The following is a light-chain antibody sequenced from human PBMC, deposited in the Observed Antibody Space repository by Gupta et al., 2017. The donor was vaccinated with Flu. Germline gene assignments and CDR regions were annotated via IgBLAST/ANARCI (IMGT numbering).Light chain of an antibody. CDR2: SNN. CDR3: AEWDASLNGVV. V-gene: IGLV1-44*01. CDR1: SSNIGSNT. J-gene: IGLJ2*01. Sequence: QSALTQPPSASGAPGQGVTIPCSGSSSNIGSNTVNWYQQLPGTAPKLLIYSNNKRPAGVPDRFSGSKSGTSASLAISGLQSEDEADYYCAEWDASLNGVVFGGGTKLTVL.